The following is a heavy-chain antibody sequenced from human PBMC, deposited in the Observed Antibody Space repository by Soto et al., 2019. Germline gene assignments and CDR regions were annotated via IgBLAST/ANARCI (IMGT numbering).Heavy chain of an antibody. V-gene: IGHV3-23*01. CDR3: AKGAVGSPNEYYFDY. D-gene: IGHD1-26*01. CDR2: ISGSGGST. J-gene: IGHJ4*02. CDR1: GFTFSSYA. Sequence: AGGSMRLSCAASGFTFSSYAMSWVRQAPGKGLEWVSAISGSGGSTYYADSVKGRFTISRDNSKNTLYLQMNSLRAEDTAVYYCAKGAVGSPNEYYFDYWGQGTLVTVSS.